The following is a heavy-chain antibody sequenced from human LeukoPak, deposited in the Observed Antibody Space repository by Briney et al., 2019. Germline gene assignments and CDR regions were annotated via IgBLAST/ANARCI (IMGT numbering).Heavy chain of an antibody. CDR1: GGSFSGYY. CDR3: ARGASGYYYG. CDR2: LYTSGNT. Sequence: KTSETLSLTCAVYGGSFSGYYWSWIRQPAGKGLEWIGRLYTSGNTNYNPSLKSRVTMSVDTSKNQFSLRLSSVTAADTAVYYCARGASGYYYGWGQGILVTVSS. D-gene: IGHD3-22*01. V-gene: IGHV4-59*10. J-gene: IGHJ4*02.